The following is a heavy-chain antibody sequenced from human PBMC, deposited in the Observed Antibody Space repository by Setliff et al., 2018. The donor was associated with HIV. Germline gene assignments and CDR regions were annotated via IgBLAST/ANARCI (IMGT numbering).Heavy chain of an antibody. D-gene: IGHD1-1*01. CDR3: TRGRVPGTWDVFYM. CDR2: IHYSGRS. J-gene: IGHJ3*02. CDR1: GDSITNDDYY. V-gene: IGHV4-39*01. Sequence: SETLSLTCTVSGDSITNDDYYWGWIRQPPGKGLEWIGIIHYSGRSYYDPSLKSRLTIFVDTSKTQFYLKLRSVTASDTAVYYCTRGRVPGTWDVFYMWGQGTMVTVSS.